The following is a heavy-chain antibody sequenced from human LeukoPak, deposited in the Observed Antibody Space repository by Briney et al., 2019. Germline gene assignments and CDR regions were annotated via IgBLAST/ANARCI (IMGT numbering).Heavy chain of an antibody. J-gene: IGHJ4*02. Sequence: PGRSLRLSCAASGFTFSSYGMHWVRQAPGKGLEWVAVIWYDGSNKYYADSVKGRFTISRDNSKNTLYLQMNSLRAEDTAVYYCARDYYGGGFDYWGQGTLVTVSS. CDR3: ARDYYGGGFDY. V-gene: IGHV3-33*01. CDR2: IWYDGSNK. D-gene: IGHD3-10*01. CDR1: GFTFSSYG.